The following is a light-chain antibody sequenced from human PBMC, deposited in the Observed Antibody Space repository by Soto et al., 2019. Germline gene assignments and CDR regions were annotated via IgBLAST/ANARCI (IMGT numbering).Light chain of an antibody. CDR3: AAWDDSLSGRGV. V-gene: IGLV1-47*02. CDR1: SSNIGAGYD. Sequence: QSVLTQPPSVSGAPGQRVTISCTGSSSNIGAGYDVHWYQQLPGTAPKLLIYSNNQRPSGVPDRFSGSKSGTSASLAISGLRSEDEADYYCAAWDDSLSGRGVFGGGTKLTVL. J-gene: IGLJ3*02. CDR2: SNN.